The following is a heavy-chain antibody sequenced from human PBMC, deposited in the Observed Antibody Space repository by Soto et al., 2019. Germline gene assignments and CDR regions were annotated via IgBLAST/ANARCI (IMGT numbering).Heavy chain of an antibody. CDR1: GFTFSDYY. J-gene: IGHJ4*02. D-gene: IGHD5-12*01. Sequence: GGSLRLSCAASGFTFSDYYMSWIRQAPGKGLEWVSYISSSGSTIYYADSVKGRFTISRDNAKNSLYLQMNSLRAEDTAVYYCASVPWDIVATTYYFDYWGQGTLVTVSS. CDR3: ASVPWDIVATTYYFDY. CDR2: ISSSGSTI. V-gene: IGHV3-11*01.